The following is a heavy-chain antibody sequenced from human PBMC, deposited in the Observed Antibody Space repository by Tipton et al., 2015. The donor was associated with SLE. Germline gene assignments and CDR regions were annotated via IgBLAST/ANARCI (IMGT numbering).Heavy chain of an antibody. D-gene: IGHD2-8*02. CDR3: ARDRVVVGTGGWFDT. CDR2: IYYSGRT. CDR1: GGSISKGGYY. Sequence: TLSLTCTVSGGSISKGGYYWSWIRHRPGNGLEWIGYIYYSGRTYYNPSLESRVSISIDTSKNQFSLNLLSVTAADTAVYYCARDRVVVGTGGWFDTWGQGTLVTVSA. V-gene: IGHV4-31*03. J-gene: IGHJ5*02.